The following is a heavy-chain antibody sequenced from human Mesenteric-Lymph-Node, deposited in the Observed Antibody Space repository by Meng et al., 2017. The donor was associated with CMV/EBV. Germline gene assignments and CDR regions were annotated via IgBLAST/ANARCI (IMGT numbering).Heavy chain of an antibody. J-gene: IGHJ4*02. Sequence: QVHLNKWGIGLLKPSYTLSVTCAGYGGSFSGYDWKWIRQSPEKGLEWIGEINHSGSTTYNPSFTSRIIISVDTSTNQISLNMSSVTAADTAVYYCARGSSYDILTGYFDYWGQGALVTVSS. CDR3: ARGSSYDILTGYFDY. V-gene: IGHV4-34*01. D-gene: IGHD3-9*01. CDR1: GGSFSGYD. CDR2: INHSGST.